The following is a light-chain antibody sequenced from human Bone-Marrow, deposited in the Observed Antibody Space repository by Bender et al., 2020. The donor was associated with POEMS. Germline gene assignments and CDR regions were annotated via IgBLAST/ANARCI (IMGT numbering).Light chain of an antibody. CDR1: SSAIGASNY. CDR3: SSYTSSSTVI. Sequence: QSALTQPASVSGSPGQSITISCTGTSSAIGASNYVSWYQQHPGQAPKLMIYDVINRPSGVSERFSGSKSGETASLTISGLQAEDEADYYCSSYTSSSTVIFGAGTNLTVL. V-gene: IGLV2-14*01. J-gene: IGLJ2*01. CDR2: DVI.